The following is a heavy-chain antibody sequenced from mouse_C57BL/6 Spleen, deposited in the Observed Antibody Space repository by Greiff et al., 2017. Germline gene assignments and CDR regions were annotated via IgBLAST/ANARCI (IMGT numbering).Heavy chain of an antibody. J-gene: IGHJ4*01. CDR3: TRDLYYYGSSYGAMDY. V-gene: IGHV5-17*03. Sequence: EVMLVESGGGLVKPGGSLKLSCAASGFTFSDYGMHWVRQAPEKGLEWVAYISSGSSTIYYADTVKGRFTISRDNARNTLYLQMSSLKSEDTAMYYCTRDLYYYGSSYGAMDYWGQGTSVTVSS. CDR1: GFTFSDYG. D-gene: IGHD1-1*01. CDR2: ISSGSSTI.